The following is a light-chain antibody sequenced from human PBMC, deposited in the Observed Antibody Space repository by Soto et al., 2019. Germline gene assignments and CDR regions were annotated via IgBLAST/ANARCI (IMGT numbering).Light chain of an antibody. Sequence: TQSPATLSVSPGDGATLSCRASQSISTNLAWYQQKPGQAPRLLIYGASTRAAGIPARFRGSRSGTEFTLTISSLLSEDFAVYYCQQYDNWPPITFGQGTRLEIK. CDR3: QQYDNWPPIT. J-gene: IGKJ5*01. CDR1: QSISTN. V-gene: IGKV3-15*01. CDR2: GAS.